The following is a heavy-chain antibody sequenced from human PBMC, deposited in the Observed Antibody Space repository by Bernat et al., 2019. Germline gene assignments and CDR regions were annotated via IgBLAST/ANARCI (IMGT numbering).Heavy chain of an antibody. D-gene: IGHD3-22*01. J-gene: IGHJ3*02. CDR2: INHSGST. V-gene: IGHV4-34*01. CDR1: GGSFSGYY. CDR3: AGDYYDSSGYYGMGAFDI. Sequence: QVQLQQWGAGLLKPSETLSLTCAVYGGSFSGYYWSWIRQPPGKGLEWIGEINHSGSTNYNPSLKSRVTISVDTSKNQFSLKLSSVTAADTAVYYCAGDYYDSSGYYGMGAFDIWGQGTMVTVSS.